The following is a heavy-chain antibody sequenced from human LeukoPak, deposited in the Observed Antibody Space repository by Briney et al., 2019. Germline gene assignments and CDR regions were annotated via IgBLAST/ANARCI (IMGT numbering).Heavy chain of an antibody. CDR3: ARDMELST. CDR1: GFTFRDSA. Sequence: GGSLRLSCSASGFTFRDSAMTWVRQAPGKGLEWVSLISFSGANSYYPDSVKGRFSVSRDNSKDTLYLQLSGLRADDTAIYYCARDMELSTWGPGTMVTASS. CDR2: ISFSGANS. J-gene: IGHJ3*01. V-gene: IGHV3-23*01. D-gene: IGHD3-16*02.